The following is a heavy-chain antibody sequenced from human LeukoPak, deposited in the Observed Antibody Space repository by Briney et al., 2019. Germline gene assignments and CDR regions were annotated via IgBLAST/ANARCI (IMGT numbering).Heavy chain of an antibody. V-gene: IGHV4-39*02. Sequence: SETLSLTCSVSHGSISSGYYYWAWIRQPPGKGPEWIGSIYYSGTTYPNPSLKSRVTISVDTSKNQFSLKLSSVTAADTAVYYCAREGYSYGFDYWGQGTLVTVSS. D-gene: IGHD5-18*01. J-gene: IGHJ4*02. CDR3: AREGYSYGFDY. CDR2: IYYSGTT. CDR1: HGSISSGYYY.